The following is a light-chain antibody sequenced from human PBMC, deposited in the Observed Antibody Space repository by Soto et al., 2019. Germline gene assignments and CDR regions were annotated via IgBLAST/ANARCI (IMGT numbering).Light chain of an antibody. J-gene: IGKJ5*01. CDR1: QSFSSY. V-gene: IGKV3-11*01. CDR2: DAS. Sequence: EIVLTQSPATLSLSPGERATLSCRASQSFSSYLAWYQQKPGQAPRLLIYDASKRATGIPARFSGRGSGTDFTLTISSLEPEDFAXYYXXQRSNWPPVITFGQGTRLEIK. CDR3: XQRSNWPPVIT.